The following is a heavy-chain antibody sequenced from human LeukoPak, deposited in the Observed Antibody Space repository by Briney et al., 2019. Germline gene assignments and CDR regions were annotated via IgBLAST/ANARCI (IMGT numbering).Heavy chain of an antibody. CDR3: AREKALYYGSGSYYIANDAFDI. V-gene: IGHV1-69*06. J-gene: IGHJ3*02. Sequence: ASVKVSCKASGGTFSSYAISWVRQAPGQGLEWMGGIIPIFGTANYAQKFQGRVTITADKSTSTAYMELSSLRSEDTAVYYCAREKALYYGSGSYYIANDAFDIWGQGTMVTVSS. CDR2: IIPIFGTA. CDR1: GGTFSSYA. D-gene: IGHD3-10*01.